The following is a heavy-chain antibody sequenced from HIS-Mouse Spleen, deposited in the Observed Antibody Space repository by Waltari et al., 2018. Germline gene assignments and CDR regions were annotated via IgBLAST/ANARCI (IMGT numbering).Heavy chain of an antibody. CDR1: GGSIRSSSYY. CDR2: IYYSGST. D-gene: IGHD6-19*01. CDR3: ASSNSSGNAFDI. Sequence: QLQLQESGPGLVKPSETLSLTCTVSGGSIRSSSYYWGWIRQPPGKGLEWIGSIYYSGSTYYNPSLKSRVTISVDTSKNQFSLKLSSVTAADTAVYYCASSNSSGNAFDIWGQGTMVTVSS. V-gene: IGHV4-39*07. J-gene: IGHJ3*02.